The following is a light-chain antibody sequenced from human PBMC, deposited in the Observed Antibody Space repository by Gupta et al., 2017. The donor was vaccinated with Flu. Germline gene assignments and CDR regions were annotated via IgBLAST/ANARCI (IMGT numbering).Light chain of an antibody. Sequence: VTISCSGSSSNIGTNAVHWYQQVPGTAPNLLIYDNNQRPSGVPDRFSGSKSGTSASLAIRGLQSEDEADYYCAAWDDSLNGRYVFGTGTEVTVL. V-gene: IGLV1-44*01. CDR2: DNN. CDR1: SSNIGTNA. CDR3: AAWDDSLNGRYV. J-gene: IGLJ1*01.